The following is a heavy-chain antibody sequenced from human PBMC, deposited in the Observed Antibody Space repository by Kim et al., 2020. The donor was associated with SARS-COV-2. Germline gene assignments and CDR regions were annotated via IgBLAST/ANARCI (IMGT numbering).Heavy chain of an antibody. V-gene: IGHV3-23*01. D-gene: IGHD3-3*01. Sequence: GGSLRLSCAASGFTFSSYAMSWVRQAPGKGLEWVSAISGSGGSTYYADSVTGRFTISRDNSKNTLYLQMNSLRAEDTAVYYCAKDAYYDFWSGYSKPYYYYGMDVWGQGTTGTGSS. CDR3: AKDAYYDFWSGYSKPYYYYGMDV. CDR2: ISGSGGST. CDR1: GFTFSSYA. J-gene: IGHJ6*02.